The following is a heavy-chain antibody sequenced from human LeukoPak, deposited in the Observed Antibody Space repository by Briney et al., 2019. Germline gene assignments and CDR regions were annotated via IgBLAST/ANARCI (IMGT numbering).Heavy chain of an antibody. CDR2: ITYSGDS. V-gene: IGHV4-59*01. J-gene: IGHJ4*02. D-gene: IGHD2-2*01. Sequence: SETLSLTCTVSGGSLSDYFWTWMRQPPGKGLEWIGHITYSGDSNYNPSLKSRVTMSVDTSRRHFSLRLSSVSTADTAVYYCARARSEGVPAGLLHDSWGQGTLVSVSS. CDR3: ARARSEGVPAGLLHDS. CDR1: GGSLSDYF.